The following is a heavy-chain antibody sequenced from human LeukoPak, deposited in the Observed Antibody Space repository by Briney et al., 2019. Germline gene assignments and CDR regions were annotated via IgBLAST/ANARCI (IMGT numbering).Heavy chain of an antibody. Sequence: ASVTVSCKASGGTFSSYAISLVRQAPGQGLEWMGGIIPIFGTANYAQKFQGRVTITADESTSTAYMELSSLRSEDTAVYYCARAELGITIFGAAGCMDVWGQGTTVTVSS. CDR1: GGTFSSYA. J-gene: IGHJ6*02. D-gene: IGHD3-3*01. CDR3: ARAELGITIFGAAGCMDV. V-gene: IGHV1-69*01. CDR2: IIPIFGTA.